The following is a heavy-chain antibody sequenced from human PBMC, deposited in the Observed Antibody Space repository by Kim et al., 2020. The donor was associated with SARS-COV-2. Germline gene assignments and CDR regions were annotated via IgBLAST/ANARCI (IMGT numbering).Heavy chain of an antibody. D-gene: IGHD3-16*01. J-gene: IGHJ6*02. Sequence: GGSLRLSCAASGFTFSTSVMNWVRQAPGQGLEWVSSISGGGGSTYYADSVKGRLTISRDNSKNTLYLQVNSLRAEDTAIYYCAKGGGVDVWGQGTTVTVS. CDR3: AKGGGVDV. CDR1: GFTFSTSV. V-gene: IGHV3-23*01. CDR2: ISGGGGST.